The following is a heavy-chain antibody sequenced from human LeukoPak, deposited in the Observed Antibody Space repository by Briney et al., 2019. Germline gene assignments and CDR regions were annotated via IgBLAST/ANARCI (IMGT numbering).Heavy chain of an antibody. CDR1: GGSISSGDYY. D-gene: IGHD4-17*01. CDR2: IYYSGST. V-gene: IGHV4-61*08. J-gene: IGHJ2*01. Sequence: SETLSLTCTVSGGSISSGDYYWSWIRQPPGKGLEWIGYIYYSGSTNYNPSLKSRVTISVDTSKNQFSLKLSSVTAADTAVYYCASYTVTSIYWYFDLWGRGTLVTVSS. CDR3: ASYTVTSIYWYFDL.